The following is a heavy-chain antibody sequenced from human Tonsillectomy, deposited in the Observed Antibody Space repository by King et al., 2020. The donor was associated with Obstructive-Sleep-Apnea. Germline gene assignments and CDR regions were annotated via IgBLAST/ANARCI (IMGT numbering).Heavy chain of an antibody. CDR1: GFTFSTYA. CDR2: ISYDGRNK. Sequence: VQLVESGGGVVQPGRSLRLSCAAAGFTFSTYAIHWVRQAPGKWLEWVAGISYDGRNKYYADSVKGRFTISRDNSKNTLYLQMNSLRAEDTAVYYCARGYYYDSSGYYSAGFWGQGTLVTVSS. CDR3: ARGYYYDSSGYYSAGF. J-gene: IGHJ4*02. V-gene: IGHV3-30*04. D-gene: IGHD3-22*01.